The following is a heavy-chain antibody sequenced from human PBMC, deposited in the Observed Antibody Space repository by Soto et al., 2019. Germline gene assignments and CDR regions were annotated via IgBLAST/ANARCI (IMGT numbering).Heavy chain of an antibody. D-gene: IGHD3-10*01. CDR2: MYSDSNK. V-gene: IGHV3-66*01. CDR3: ARGGVPPARVFAY. CDR1: GLTVSRNY. Sequence: GGSLRLSCAASGLTVSRNYMSWVRQAPGKGLEWVSVMYSDSNKYYADSVKGRFTISRDNSKNTVYLQMNSLKTEDTAVYYCARGGVPPARVFAYWGQGTLVTVSS. J-gene: IGHJ4*02.